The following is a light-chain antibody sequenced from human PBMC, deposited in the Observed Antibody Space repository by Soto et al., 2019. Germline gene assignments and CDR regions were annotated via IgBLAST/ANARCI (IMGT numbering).Light chain of an antibody. Sequence: EIVMTHSPVTLSVSPGEKATHSCRASQSVSSNLAWYQQKPGQAPRLLIYGASTGATGIPARFSGSGSGTEFTLTISSLQSEDSAVYYCQQYDNWPRTFGLGTKVDIK. CDR3: QQYDNWPRT. V-gene: IGKV3-15*01. CDR1: QSVSSN. J-gene: IGKJ1*01. CDR2: GAS.